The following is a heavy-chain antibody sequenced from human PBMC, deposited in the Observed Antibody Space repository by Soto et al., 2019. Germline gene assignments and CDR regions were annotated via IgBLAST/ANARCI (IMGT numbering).Heavy chain of an antibody. D-gene: IGHD6-19*01. CDR3: VRSRVFIAVAGMATYYYYYGMDV. J-gene: IGHJ6*02. CDR2: TYYRSKWYN. V-gene: IGHV6-1*01. CDR1: GDSVSSNSAA. Sequence: PSQTLSLTCAISGDSVSSNSAAWNWIRQSPSRGLEWLGRTYYRSKWYNDYAVSVKSRITINPDTSKNHFSLQLNSVTPEDTAVYYCVRSRVFIAVAGMATYYYYYGMDVWGQGTTVTVSS.